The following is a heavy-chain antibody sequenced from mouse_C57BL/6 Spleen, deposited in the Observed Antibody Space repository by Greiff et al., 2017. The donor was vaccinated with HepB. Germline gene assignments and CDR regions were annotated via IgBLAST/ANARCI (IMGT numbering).Heavy chain of an antibody. CDR1: GYTFTDYN. D-gene: IGHD1-1*01. Sequence: EVQLQQSGPELVKPGASVKIPCKASGYTFTDYNMDWVKQSHGKSLEWIGDINPNNGGTIYNQKFKGKATLTVDKSSSTAYMELRSLTSEDTAVYYCARQSDYYGSSKGYFDVWGTGTTVTVSS. J-gene: IGHJ1*03. CDR3: ARQSDYYGSSKGYFDV. V-gene: IGHV1-18*01. CDR2: INPNNGGT.